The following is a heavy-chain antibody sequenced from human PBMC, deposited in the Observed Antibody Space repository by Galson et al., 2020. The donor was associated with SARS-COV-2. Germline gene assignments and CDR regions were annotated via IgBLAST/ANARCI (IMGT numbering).Heavy chain of an antibody. D-gene: IGHD2-15*01. CDR1: GFTFTTYG. CDR3: VKQIGPWGAYYSGADV. J-gene: IGHJ6*02. CDR2: IWYDGSGK. V-gene: IGHV3-33*03. Sequence: GGSLRLSCVASGFTFTTYGIHWVRQAPGKGLEWVAFIWYDGSGKWLSDSVKGRFTISRDDPNQTVHLQMVSLRVEDTAVYYCVKQIGPWGAYYSGADVWGQGTTVTVSS.